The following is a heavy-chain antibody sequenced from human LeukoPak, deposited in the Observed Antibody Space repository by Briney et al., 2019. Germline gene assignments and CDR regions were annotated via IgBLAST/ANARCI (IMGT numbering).Heavy chain of an antibody. CDR2: IGGSGTST. V-gene: IGHV3-23*01. Sequence: GGSLRLSCAASGLSFTRYAMNWVRQAPGKGLQRVSAIGGSGTSTYYADSVKGRFTISRDNSRNTLYLQMNSLRAEDTAVYYCANLGGYSSGWYLDYWGQGTLVTVSS. J-gene: IGHJ4*02. CDR1: GLSFTRYA. D-gene: IGHD6-19*01. CDR3: ANLGGYSSGWYLDY.